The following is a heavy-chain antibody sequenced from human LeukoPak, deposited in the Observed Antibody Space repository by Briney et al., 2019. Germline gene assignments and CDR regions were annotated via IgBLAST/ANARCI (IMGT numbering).Heavy chain of an antibody. CDR2: RNPNSGNT. CDR3: ARARSSGWYDDFDY. D-gene: IGHD6-19*01. CDR1: GYTFTSYD. J-gene: IGHJ4*02. V-gene: IGHV1-8*01. Sequence: ASVKVSYKASGYTFTSYDISWVRQATGLGLEWMGWRNPNSGNTGYAQKFQGRVTMTTNTSISTPYMELSSLRSEDTAVYYCARARSSGWYDDFDYWGQGTLVTVSS.